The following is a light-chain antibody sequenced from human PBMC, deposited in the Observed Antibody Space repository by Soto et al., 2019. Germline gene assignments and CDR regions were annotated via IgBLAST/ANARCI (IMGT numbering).Light chain of an antibody. J-gene: IGKJ3*01. CDR2: DAS. V-gene: IGKV3-15*01. CDR3: QQYNNWPPFT. CDR1: QSVGSK. Sequence: EIVMTQSPATLSVSPGERASLSCRASQSVGSKLAWYQHKPGQAPRLLIYDASTRATGFPARFSGSGSGTEFTLTISRLQPEDFAVYYCQQYNNWPPFTFGPGTKVDIK.